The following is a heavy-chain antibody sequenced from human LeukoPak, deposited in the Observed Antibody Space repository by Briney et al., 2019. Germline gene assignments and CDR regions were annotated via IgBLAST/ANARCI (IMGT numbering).Heavy chain of an antibody. Sequence: PSETLSLTCTVSGGSISSYYWSWIRQPPGKGLEWTGYIYNNGNTNYNPSLKSRVTISIDTSKRQISLKLSSVTAADTAMYYCARDILSTGSSDDSWGQGTLVTVSS. CDR3: ARDILSTGSSDDS. CDR2: IYNNGNT. CDR1: GGSISSYY. J-gene: IGHJ4*02. D-gene: IGHD1-26*01. V-gene: IGHV4-59*01.